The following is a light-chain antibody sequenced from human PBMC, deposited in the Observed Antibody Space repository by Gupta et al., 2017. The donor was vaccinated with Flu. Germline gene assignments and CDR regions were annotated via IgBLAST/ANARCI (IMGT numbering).Light chain of an antibody. CDR2: GAS. J-gene: IGKJ2*01. CDR3: QQYGSSPGT. Sequence: ERATLSCRASQSVSSSYLAWYQQKSGQAPRFLIYGASSRATGIPDRFSGSGSGTDFSLTISRLEPEDFAVYYCQQYGSSPGTFGQGTKLEIK. CDR1: QSVSSSY. V-gene: IGKV3-20*01.